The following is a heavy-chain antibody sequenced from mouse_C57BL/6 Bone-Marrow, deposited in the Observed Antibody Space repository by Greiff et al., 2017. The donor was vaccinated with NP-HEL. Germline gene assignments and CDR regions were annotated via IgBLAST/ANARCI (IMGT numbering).Heavy chain of an antibody. Sequence: EVMLVESAGGLVQPGSSMKLSCTASGFTFSDYYMAWVRQVPEKGLEWVANINYDGSSTYYLDSLKSRFIISRDNAKNILYLQMSSLKSEDTATYYCARNMDYWGQGTSVTVSS. CDR3: ARNMDY. CDR2: INYDGSST. CDR1: GFTFSDYY. J-gene: IGHJ4*01. V-gene: IGHV5-16*01.